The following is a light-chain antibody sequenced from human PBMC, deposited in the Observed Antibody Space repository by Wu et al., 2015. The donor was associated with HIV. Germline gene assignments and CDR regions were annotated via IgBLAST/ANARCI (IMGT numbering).Light chain of an antibody. CDR3: QQNSNWPLT. J-gene: IGKJ5*01. Sequence: EIVLTQSPDTLSLSPGERATLSCRASQSVSSHLAWYQQKPGQAPRLLIYGASNRATDIPARFSGSGSGTDFTLTISSLEPEDLAIYYCQQNSNWPLTFGQGTRLEIK. CDR1: QSVSSH. CDR2: GAS. V-gene: IGKV3-11*01.